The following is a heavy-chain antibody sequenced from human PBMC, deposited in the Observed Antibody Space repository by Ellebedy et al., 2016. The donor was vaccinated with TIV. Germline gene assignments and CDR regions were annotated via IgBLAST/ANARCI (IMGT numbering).Heavy chain of an antibody. CDR1: GGTFRNNV. CDR2: IIPMSGTL. V-gene: IGHV1-69*06. D-gene: IGHD1-26*01. J-gene: IGHJ5*02. CDR3: AREGLGGSYGGPNWFDT. Sequence: AASVKVSCKASGGTFRNNVVSWVRQAPGQGLEWMGGIIPMSGTLNYALKFQGRVTITADKSTSTAYMELSGLRSEDTAVYYCAREGLGGSYGGPNWFDTWGQGTLVTVSS.